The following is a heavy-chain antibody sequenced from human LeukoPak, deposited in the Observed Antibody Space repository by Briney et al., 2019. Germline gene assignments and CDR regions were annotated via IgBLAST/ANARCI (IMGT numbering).Heavy chain of an antibody. J-gene: IGHJ3*02. D-gene: IGHD3-22*01. CDR3: ASRPYYYDSSGYPHDAFDI. CDR1: GYSFTSYW. V-gene: IGHV5-51*01. Sequence: GESLKISCKGSGYSFTSYWIGWVRQMPGKGLEWMGIIYPGDSDTRYSPSFQGQVTISADKSISTAYLQWSSLKASDTAMYYCASRPYYYDSSGYPHDAFDIWGQGTMVTVSS. CDR2: IYPGDSDT.